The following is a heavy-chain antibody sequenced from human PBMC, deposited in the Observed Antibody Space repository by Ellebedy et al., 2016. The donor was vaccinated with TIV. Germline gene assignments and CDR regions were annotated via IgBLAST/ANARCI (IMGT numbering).Heavy chain of an antibody. J-gene: IGHJ5*01. CDR2: VWHDGSTT. CDR1: GFSFGSYG. CDR3: ARGRGYSAGWFQDWFDS. V-gene: IGHV3-33*01. D-gene: IGHD6-19*01. Sequence: GESLKISXVASGFSFGSYGMHWVRQAPGKGLEWVVVVWHDGSTTYYEDSVKGRFTISRDNSKNTLYLQMNDLRVEDTAVYYCARGRGYSAGWFQDWFDSWGQGTPVTVSS.